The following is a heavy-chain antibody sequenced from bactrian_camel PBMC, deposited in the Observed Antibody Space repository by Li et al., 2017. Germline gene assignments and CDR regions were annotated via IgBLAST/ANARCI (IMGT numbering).Heavy chain of an antibody. CDR1: GYTYSGHC. J-gene: IGHJ4*01. CDR2: MYSGESST. D-gene: IGHD2*01. Sequence: DVQLVESGGGSAQAGGSLRLSCAFSGYTYSGHCMGWFRQAPGKEREGVAQMYSGESSTYYADSVKGRFTISHDNAKRTLYLQMNSLKPEDTAMYYCAANFGPYCSGPYLARRANFLGQGTQVTVS. V-gene: IGHV3S59*01.